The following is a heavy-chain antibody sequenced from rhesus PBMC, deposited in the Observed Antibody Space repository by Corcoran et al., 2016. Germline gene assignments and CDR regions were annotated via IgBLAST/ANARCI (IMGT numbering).Heavy chain of an antibody. CDR1: GFSISTSGMG. CDR2: IYWDDDK. J-gene: IGHJ4*01. V-gene: IGHV2-174*01. CDR3: ARKSRGDSGYSNYFDY. D-gene: IGHD3-28*01. Sequence: QVTLKESGPALVKPTQTLTLTCTFSGFSISTSGMGVGWIRQPPGKALEWLALIYWDDDKYYITALKSRLTISKDTSKNQVVLTMTNMDPVDTATYYCARKSRGDSGYSNYFDYWGQGVLVTVSS.